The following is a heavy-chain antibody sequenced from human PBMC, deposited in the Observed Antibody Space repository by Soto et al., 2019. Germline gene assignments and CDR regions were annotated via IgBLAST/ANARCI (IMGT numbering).Heavy chain of an antibody. Sequence: GGSLRLSCAASGFTFEDYTMHWVRQTPGRGLEWVSGISWNSVSISHADSVKGRFTISRDNAKKSLSLQMNSLRAEDTALYYCAKAFSSSGGAFDSWGRGTLVTVSS. CDR2: ISWNSVSI. D-gene: IGHD6-13*01. CDR3: AKAFSSSGGAFDS. J-gene: IGHJ4*02. CDR1: GFTFEDYT. V-gene: IGHV3-9*01.